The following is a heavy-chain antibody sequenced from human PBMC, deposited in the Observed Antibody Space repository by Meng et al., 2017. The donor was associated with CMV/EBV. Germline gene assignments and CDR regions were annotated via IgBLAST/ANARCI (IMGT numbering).Heavy chain of an antibody. D-gene: IGHD3-22*01. V-gene: IGHV3-23*01. J-gene: IGHJ5*02. CDR3: ARGYYYDSSGYSNWFDP. Sequence: GESLKISCAASGFTFDNYAMSWVRQAPGKGLEWVSGISGSAGRTFYADSVKGRFTISRDISKSTLYLQMNSLRAEDTAVYYCARGYYYDSSGYSNWFDPWGQGTLVTVSS. CDR2: ISGSAGRT. CDR1: GFTFDNYA.